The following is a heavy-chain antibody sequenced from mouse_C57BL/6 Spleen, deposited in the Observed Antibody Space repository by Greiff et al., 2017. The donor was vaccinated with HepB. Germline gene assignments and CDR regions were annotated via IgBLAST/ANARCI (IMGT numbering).Heavy chain of an antibody. J-gene: IGHJ2*01. Sequence: QVHVKQPGAELVKPGASVKMSCKASGYTFTSYWITWVRQRPGQGLEWIGDIYPGSGSTNYNEKFKSKATLTVDTSSSTAYMQLSSLTSEDSAVYYCAMGGPDYWGQGTTLTVSS. CDR1: GYTFTSYW. D-gene: IGHD2-3*01. CDR3: AMGGPDY. CDR2: IYPGSGST. V-gene: IGHV1-55*01.